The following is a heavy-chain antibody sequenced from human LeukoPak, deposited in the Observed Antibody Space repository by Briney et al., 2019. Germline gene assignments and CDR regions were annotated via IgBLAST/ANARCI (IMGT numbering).Heavy chain of an antibody. V-gene: IGHV4-59*01. D-gene: IGHD3-22*01. CDR1: GGSISNYY. Sequence: SETLSLTCTVSGGSISNYYWSWIRQPPGKALEWIGYIYNSGSTNYSPSLRSRVTISVDTSNNQFSLRVTSVTAADTAVYYCARGRGYYDSSGYIDQWGQGTLVTVSS. CDR2: IYNSGST. J-gene: IGHJ4*02. CDR3: ARGRGYYDSSGYIDQ.